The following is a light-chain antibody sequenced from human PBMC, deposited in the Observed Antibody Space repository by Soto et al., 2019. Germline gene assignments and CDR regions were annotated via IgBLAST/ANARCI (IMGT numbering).Light chain of an antibody. CDR2: AAS. CDR1: QGISNY. CDR3: QKYNSAPRT. V-gene: IGKV1-27*01. J-gene: IGKJ5*01. Sequence: DIPMTQSPSSLSASVGDRVTITCRASQGISNYLAWYQQKPGKVPKLLIYAASTLQSGVPSRFSGSGAGTDFTLTISSLQPEDVATYYCQKYNSAPRTFGQGTRLEIK.